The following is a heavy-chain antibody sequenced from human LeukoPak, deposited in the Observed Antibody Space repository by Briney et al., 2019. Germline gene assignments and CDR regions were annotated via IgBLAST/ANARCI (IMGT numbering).Heavy chain of an antibody. CDR1: GYTFTSYD. J-gene: IGHJ6*03. CDR2: INSNSGGT. CDR3: ARGVTARGFYYYMDV. V-gene: IGHV1-2*02. D-gene: IGHD2-21*02. Sequence: ASVKVSCKASGYTFTSYDINWVRQATGQGLEWMGWINSNSGGTNYAQKFQGRVTMTRDTSISTAYMELSRLRSDDTAIYYCARGVTARGFYYYMDVWGKGTTVTISS.